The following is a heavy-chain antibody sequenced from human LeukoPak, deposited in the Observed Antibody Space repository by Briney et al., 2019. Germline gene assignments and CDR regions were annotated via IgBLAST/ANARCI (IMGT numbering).Heavy chain of an antibody. D-gene: IGHD3-9*01. CDR2: ISGSGGST. CDR1: GFTFSSYA. CDR3: AKDRNDILTGYLIFDY. J-gene: IGHJ4*02. V-gene: IGHV3-23*01. Sequence: GGSLRLSCAASGFTFSSYAMSWVRQAPGKGLEWVSAISGSGGSTYYADSVKGRFTISRDNSKNALYLQMNSLRAEDTAVYYCAKDRNDILTGYLIFDYWGQGTLVTVSS.